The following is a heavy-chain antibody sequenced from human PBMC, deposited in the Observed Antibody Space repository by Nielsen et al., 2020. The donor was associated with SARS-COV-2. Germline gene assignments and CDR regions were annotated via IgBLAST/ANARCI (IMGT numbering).Heavy chain of an antibody. CDR3: ARAAGNYYGSGSYYNGAMDV. J-gene: IGHJ6*02. V-gene: IGHV1-46*01. CDR1: GFTFTSYH. D-gene: IGHD3-10*01. CDR2: INPSGGST. Sequence: ASVKVSCKASGFTFTSYHIHWVRQAHGQGLEWMGIINPSGGSTSYAQKFQGRVTMTRDTSTSTVYMELSSLRSEDTALYYCARAAGNYYGSGSYYNGAMDVWGQGTTVTVSS.